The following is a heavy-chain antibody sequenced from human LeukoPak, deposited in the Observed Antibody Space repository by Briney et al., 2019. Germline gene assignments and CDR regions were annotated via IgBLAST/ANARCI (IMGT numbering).Heavy chain of an antibody. CDR2: IDHSGST. V-gene: IGHV4-38-2*02. D-gene: IGHD2-2*01. CDR3: ARERRYCSSTSYYGIDY. CDR1: GYSISSGYY. J-gene: IGHJ4*02. Sequence: PSETLSLTCTVSGYSISSGYYWGWIRQPPGKGLEWTGSIDHSGSTYYNPSLKSRVTMSVDTSKNQFSLKLSSVTAADTAVYYCARERRYCSSTSYYGIDYWGQGTLVTVSS.